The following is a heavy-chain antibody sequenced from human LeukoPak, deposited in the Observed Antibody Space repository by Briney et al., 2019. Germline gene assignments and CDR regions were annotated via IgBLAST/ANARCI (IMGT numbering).Heavy chain of an antibody. D-gene: IGHD3-22*01. V-gene: IGHV1-24*01. CDR1: GYTLTELS. CDR3: ATGLRPADSSGYYNDY. J-gene: IGHJ4*02. Sequence: ASVKVSCKVSGYTLTELSMHWVRQAPGKGLEWMGGFDPEDGETIYAQKFQGRVTMTEDTSTDTAYMELSSLRSEDTAVYYCATGLRPADSSGYYNDYWGRGTLVTVSS. CDR2: FDPEDGET.